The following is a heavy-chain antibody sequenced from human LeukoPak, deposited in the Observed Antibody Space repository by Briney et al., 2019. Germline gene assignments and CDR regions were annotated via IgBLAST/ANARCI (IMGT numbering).Heavy chain of an antibody. CDR3: AKDQGYSSGWYDLDY. CDR1: GFTFSNYA. Sequence: GGSLRLSCAASGFTFSNYAMSWVRQAPGKGLEWLSYITTRSSTIYYADSVKGRFTLSRDNSKKTLYLQMNSLRAEDTALYYCAKDQGYSSGWYDLDYWGQGTLVTVSS. V-gene: IGHV3-23*01. J-gene: IGHJ4*02. CDR2: ITTRSSTI. D-gene: IGHD6-19*01.